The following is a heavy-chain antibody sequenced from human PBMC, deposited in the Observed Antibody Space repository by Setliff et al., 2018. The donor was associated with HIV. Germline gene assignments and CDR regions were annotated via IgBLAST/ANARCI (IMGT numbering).Heavy chain of an antibody. D-gene: IGHD5-12*01. CDR2: INHSGST. Sequence: SETLSLTCAVFGGSFTDYYWIWIRQPPGKGLEWIGEINHSGSTHYNPPLKSRATISVDTSKNQFSLRLNSVTAADTAVYYCARGATLLPGYSDRWEYFYMDVWGKGNPGHRLL. V-gene: IGHV4-34*01. CDR3: ARGATLLPGYSDRWEYFYMDV. CDR1: GGSFTDYY. J-gene: IGHJ6*03.